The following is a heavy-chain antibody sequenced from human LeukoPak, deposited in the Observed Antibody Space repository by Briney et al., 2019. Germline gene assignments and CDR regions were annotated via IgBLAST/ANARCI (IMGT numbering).Heavy chain of an antibody. CDR2: ISSSSSYI. D-gene: IGHD5-18*01. Sequence: GGSLRLSCAASGFTFSSYAMHWVRQAPGKGLEWVSSISSSSSYIYYADSVKGRFTISRDNAKNSLYLQMNSLRAEDAAVYYCARDQGIQRYYYYMDVWGKGTTVTVSS. CDR1: GFTFSSYA. CDR3: ARDQGIQRYYYYMDV. V-gene: IGHV3-21*01. J-gene: IGHJ6*03.